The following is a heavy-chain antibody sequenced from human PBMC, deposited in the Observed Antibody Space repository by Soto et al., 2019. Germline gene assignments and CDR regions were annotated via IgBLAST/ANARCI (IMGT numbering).Heavy chain of an antibody. V-gene: IGHV3-53*01. J-gene: IGHJ6*02. CDR3: ARDPPATRHGMDV. CDR1: GVNVGIHY. Sequence: GSQRHSSATAGVNVGIHYVRLVRQAPGKGLEWVSVIYSGGSTYYADSVRGRFTISRDNSKNTLYLQMKSLRAEDTAVYYCARDPPATRHGMDVWGQGTTVPGSS. CDR2: IYSGGST.